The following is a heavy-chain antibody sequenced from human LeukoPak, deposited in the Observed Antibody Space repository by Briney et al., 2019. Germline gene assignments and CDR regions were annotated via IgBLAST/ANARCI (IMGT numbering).Heavy chain of an antibody. Sequence: SETLSLTCSVSGDSVNTKYWIWVRQPPGKGLEWIGYLYYNANTNYNPSLKSRVTISVDTSKNQFSLRLNSVTAADTAVYYCARILRFLKGHYMDVWGKGTTVTVSS. CDR2: LYYNANT. D-gene: IGHD3-3*01. J-gene: IGHJ6*03. V-gene: IGHV4-59*02. CDR3: ARILRFLKGHYMDV. CDR1: GDSVNTKY.